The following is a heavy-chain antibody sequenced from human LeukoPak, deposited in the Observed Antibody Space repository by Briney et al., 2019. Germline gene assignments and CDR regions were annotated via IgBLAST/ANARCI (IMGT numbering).Heavy chain of an antibody. D-gene: IGHD3-22*01. J-gene: IGHJ6*02. CDR1: GGSISSYY. Sequence: SETLSLTCTVSGGSISSYYWSWIQQPPGKGLEWIGYIYYSGSTNYNPSLKSRVTISVDTSKNQFSLKLSSVTAADTAVYYCARALDYYDSSGYYYLHYYGMDVWGQGTTVTVSS. CDR2: IYYSGST. CDR3: ARALDYYDSSGYYYLHYYGMDV. V-gene: IGHV4-59*01.